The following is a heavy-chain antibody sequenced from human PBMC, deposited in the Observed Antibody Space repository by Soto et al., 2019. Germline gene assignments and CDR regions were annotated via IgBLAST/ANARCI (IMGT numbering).Heavy chain of an antibody. D-gene: IGHD6-13*01. Sequence: GGALKLSCAAPGVICSSEALTGGGQAPGNGLEWVSGVIGSGYHTYYADSLKVRFTISRENSRDTLYLQLSSLRAEETALYFCPTGIGPPKMVPMDAWGQGTTVTVS. V-gene: IGHV3-23*01. CDR1: GVICSSEA. J-gene: IGHJ6*02. CDR3: PTGIGPPKMVPMDA. CDR2: VIGSGYHT.